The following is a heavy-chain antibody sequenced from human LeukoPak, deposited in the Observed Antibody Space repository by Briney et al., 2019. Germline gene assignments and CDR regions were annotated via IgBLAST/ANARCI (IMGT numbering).Heavy chain of an antibody. V-gene: IGHV4-4*07. Sequence: SETLSLTCTVSGGSTSNYFCTWLRQSAGKGLEWIGRIYTSGSTNYNPSLKSRVSMSVDTSKNQFPVKLSSVTAADTAVYYCARDPEGHGYYFDYWGQAALVTVSS. CDR2: IYTSGST. D-gene: IGHD3-3*01. CDR1: GGSTSNYF. J-gene: IGHJ4*02. CDR3: ARDPEGHGYYFDY.